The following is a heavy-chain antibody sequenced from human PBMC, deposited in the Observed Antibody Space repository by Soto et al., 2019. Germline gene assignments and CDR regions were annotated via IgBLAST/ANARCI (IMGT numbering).Heavy chain of an antibody. CDR2: IYYSGST. V-gene: IGHV4-59*01. Sequence: SETLSLTCTVSGGSISSYYWSWIRQPPGKGLEWIGYIYYSGSTNYNPSLKSRVTISVDTSKNQFSLKLSSVTAADTAVYYCARTNGATLTDYHFDYWGQGTLVTVSS. J-gene: IGHJ4*02. CDR1: GGSISSYY. CDR3: ARTNGATLTDYHFDY. D-gene: IGHD1-26*01.